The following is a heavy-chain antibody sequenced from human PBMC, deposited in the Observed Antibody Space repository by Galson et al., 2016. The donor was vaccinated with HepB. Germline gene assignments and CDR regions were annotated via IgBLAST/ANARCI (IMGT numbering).Heavy chain of an antibody. CDR2: IETAGDT. Sequence: SLRLSCAASGFTFSIHDMHWVRQAPGKGLKWVSAIETAGDTYYPDSVKGRFTISRENAKNSLYLQMNSLRAGDTAVYYCARGKSLLTMPWNYGLDVWGKGTTVSVSS. CDR3: ARGKSLLTMPWNYGLDV. J-gene: IGHJ6*04. CDR1: GFTFSIHD. V-gene: IGHV3-13*01. D-gene: IGHD4/OR15-4a*01.